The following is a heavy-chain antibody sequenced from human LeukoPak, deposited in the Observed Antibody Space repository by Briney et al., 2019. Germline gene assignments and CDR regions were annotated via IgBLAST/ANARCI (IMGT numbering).Heavy chain of an antibody. CDR3: ARHPITVGATNGDAFDI. Sequence: PSETLSLTCSVSGGSISSSSDYWGLIRQPPGKGLEWIGSIYYSGSTYYNPSLKSRVTISVDTSKNQFSLKLSSVSAADTAVYYCARHPITVGATNGDAFDIWGQGTMVTVSS. CDR2: IYYSGST. J-gene: IGHJ3*02. V-gene: IGHV4-39*01. CDR1: GGSISSSSDY. D-gene: IGHD1-26*01.